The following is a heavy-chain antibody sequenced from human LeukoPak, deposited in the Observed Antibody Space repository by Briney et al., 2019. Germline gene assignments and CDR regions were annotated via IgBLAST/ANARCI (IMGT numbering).Heavy chain of an antibody. CDR1: GYSISSDYY. CDR2: IYRGGSA. D-gene: IGHD3-9*01. V-gene: IGHV3-53*01. CDR3: ARTTKEFDILTGYYFDY. Sequence: ETLSLTCTVSGYSISSDYYWGWIRQPPGKGLEWVSVIYRGGSAYYADSVRGRFTISRDNSKNTLSLQMNSLRAVDTAVYYCARTTKEFDILTGYYFDYWGQGTLVTVSS. J-gene: IGHJ4*02.